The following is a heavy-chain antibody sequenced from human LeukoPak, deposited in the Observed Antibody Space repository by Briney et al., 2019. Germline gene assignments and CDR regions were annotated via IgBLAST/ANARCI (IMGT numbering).Heavy chain of an antibody. Sequence: SETLSLTCTVSGGSIRSGSHYWAWIRQPPGKGLEWIGSIYYSGSTYYNPSLENRVTISIDTSKNHFSLKLSSLSAADTSVYYCAKRDDSGGNLVDLWGQGTRVTVS. J-gene: IGHJ4*02. CDR2: IYYSGST. V-gene: IGHV4-39*02. CDR3: AKRDDSGGNLVDL. CDR1: GGSIRSGSHY. D-gene: IGHD3-22*01.